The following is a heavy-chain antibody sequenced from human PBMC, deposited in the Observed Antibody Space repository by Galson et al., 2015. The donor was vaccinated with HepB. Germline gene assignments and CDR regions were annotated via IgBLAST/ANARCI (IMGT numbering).Heavy chain of an antibody. CDR2: IYPGDSDT. D-gene: IGHD5-12*01. J-gene: IGHJ6*02. CDR3: ARLSGYDNPIYYHGMDV. Sequence: QSGAEVKKPGESLRISCKASGYTFTNYWIVWVRQMPGKGLEWMGIIYPGDSDTRYSPSFQGQVTISADKSISTAYLQWSSLKASDTAMYYCARLSGYDNPIYYHGMDVWGQGTTVTVSS. V-gene: IGHV5-51*01. CDR1: GYTFTNYW.